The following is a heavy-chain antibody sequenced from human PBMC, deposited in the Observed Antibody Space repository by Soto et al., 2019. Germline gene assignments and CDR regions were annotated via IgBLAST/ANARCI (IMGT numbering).Heavy chain of an antibody. CDR3: ARVVAAAGTGWFDP. J-gene: IGHJ5*02. CDR2: IYYSGST. D-gene: IGHD6-13*01. Sequence: SEALSLTCTVSGGSISSYYWSWIRQPPGKGLEWIGYIYYSGSTNYNPSLKSRVTISVDTSKNQFSLKLSSVTAADTAVYYCARVVAAAGTGWFDPWGQGTLVTVSS. CDR1: GGSISSYY. V-gene: IGHV4-59*01.